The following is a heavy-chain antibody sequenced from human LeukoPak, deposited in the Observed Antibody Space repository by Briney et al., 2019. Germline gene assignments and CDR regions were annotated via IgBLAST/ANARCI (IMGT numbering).Heavy chain of an antibody. CDR3: ARAVGSSWYSFYYGMDV. D-gene: IGHD6-13*01. CDR2: TYYRSKWYN. J-gene: IGHJ6*02. V-gene: IGHV6-1*01. Sequence: SQTLSLTCAISGDSVSSNSAAWNWIRQSPSGGLEWLGRTYYRSKWYNDYAVSVKSRITINPDTSKNQFSLQLNSVTPEDTAVYYCARAVGSSWYSFYYGMDVWGQGTTVTVSS. CDR1: GDSVSSNSAA.